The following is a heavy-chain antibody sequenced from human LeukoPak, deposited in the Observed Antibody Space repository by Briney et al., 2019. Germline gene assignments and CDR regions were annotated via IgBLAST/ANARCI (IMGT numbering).Heavy chain of an antibody. Sequence: GGSLRLSCAASGFTFSSYEMNWVRQAPGKGLEWVSYISSSGSTIYYADSVKGRFTISRDNAKNSLYLQMNSLRAEDTAVYYCARVGVSYYGSGSYRISDYWGQGTLVTVSS. V-gene: IGHV3-48*03. CDR1: GFTFSSYE. D-gene: IGHD3-10*01. J-gene: IGHJ4*02. CDR2: ISSSGSTI. CDR3: ARVGVSYYGSGSYRISDY.